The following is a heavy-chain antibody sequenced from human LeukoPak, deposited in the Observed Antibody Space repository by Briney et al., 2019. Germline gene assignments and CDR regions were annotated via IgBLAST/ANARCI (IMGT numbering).Heavy chain of an antibody. V-gene: IGHV4-30-4*01. CDR1: GGSISSGDYY. J-gene: IGHJ4*02. CDR2: IYYSGST. CDR3: ARYDSSWYALDY. Sequence: SQTLSLTCTVSGGSISSGDYYWSWIRQPPGKGLEWIGYIYYSGSTSYNPSLMSRVTISVDTSKDQFSLSLASVTAADTAVYYCARYDSSWYALDYWGQGTLVTVSS. D-gene: IGHD6-13*01.